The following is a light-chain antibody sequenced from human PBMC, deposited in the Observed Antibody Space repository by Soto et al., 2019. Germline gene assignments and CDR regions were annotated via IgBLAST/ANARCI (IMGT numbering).Light chain of an antibody. CDR3: QKYNSAPWT. CDR1: QGISNY. J-gene: IGKJ1*01. V-gene: IGKV1-27*01. Sequence: DIQMTQSPSSLSASVGDRVTITCWASQGISNYLAWYQQQPGKVPKLLIYVASTLQSGVPSRFSGSGSGTDFTLTISSRQPEDVATYYCQKYNSAPWTFGQGTKVEIK. CDR2: VAS.